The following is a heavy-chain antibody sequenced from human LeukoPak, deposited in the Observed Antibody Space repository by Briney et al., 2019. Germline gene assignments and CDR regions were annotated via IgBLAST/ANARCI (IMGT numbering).Heavy chain of an antibody. J-gene: IGHJ4*02. V-gene: IGHV3-11*01. CDR3: ARDVYSYGSVYFDY. CDR1: GFTFSNYA. D-gene: IGHD5-18*01. Sequence: PGGSLRLSCATSGFTFSNYAMSWVRQAPGKGLEWVSYISSSGSTMYYADSVKGRFTISRDNAKNSLYLQMNSLRAEDTAVYYCARDVYSYGSVYFDYWGQGTLVTVSS. CDR2: ISSSGSTM.